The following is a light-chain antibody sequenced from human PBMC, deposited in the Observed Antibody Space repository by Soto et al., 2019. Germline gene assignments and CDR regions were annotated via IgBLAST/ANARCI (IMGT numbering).Light chain of an antibody. CDR1: QGVLYSSNNKNY. Sequence: IVLTHSPDSLAVSLGERATINCKSSQGVLYSSNNKNYLAWYQQKPGQPPKLLIYWASTRESGVPDRFSGSGSGTDFTLTISSLQAEDVAVYYCQQYYSTPRTFGQGTKVDIK. J-gene: IGKJ1*01. CDR2: WAS. V-gene: IGKV4-1*01. CDR3: QQYYSTPRT.